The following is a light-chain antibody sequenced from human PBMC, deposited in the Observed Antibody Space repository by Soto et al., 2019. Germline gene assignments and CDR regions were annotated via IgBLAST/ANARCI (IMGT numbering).Light chain of an antibody. CDR3: QQYSNVPYT. Sequence: DIVMTQSPDSLAVSLAERATINCKSSRSVLYNSNNKNYLAWYQQKPGQPPKLLIYWASTRESGVPDRFSGSGSGTDFTLTISSLQAGDVAVYYCQQYSNVPYTFGQGTKLEIK. V-gene: IGKV4-1*01. J-gene: IGKJ2*01. CDR1: RSVLYNSNNKNY. CDR2: WAS.